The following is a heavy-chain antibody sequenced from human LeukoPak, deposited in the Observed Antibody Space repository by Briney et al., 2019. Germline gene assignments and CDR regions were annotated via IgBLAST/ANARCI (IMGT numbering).Heavy chain of an antibody. CDR1: GGSISSSSYY. CDR3: ARERLVVTVKDYYYGMDV. CDR2: IYYSGST. Sequence: SETLSLTCTVSGGSISSSSYYWGWIRQPPGKGLEWIGSIYYSGSTYYNPSLKSRVTISVDTSKNQFSLKLSSVTAADTAVYYCARERLVVTVKDYYYGMDVWGQGTTVTVSS. J-gene: IGHJ6*02. V-gene: IGHV4-39*07. D-gene: IGHD2-21*02.